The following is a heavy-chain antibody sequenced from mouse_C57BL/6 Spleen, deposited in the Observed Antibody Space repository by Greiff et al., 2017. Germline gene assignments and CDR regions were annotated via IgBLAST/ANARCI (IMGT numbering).Heavy chain of an antibody. CDR2: IDPSDSYT. D-gene: IGHD1-1*01. CDR3: ARKPTVVATGYFDY. V-gene: IGHV1-69*01. Sequence: VQLQQPGAELVMPGASVKLSCKASGYTFTSYWMHWVKQRPGQGLEWIGEIDPSDSYTNYNQKFKGKSTLTVDKSSSTAYMQHSSLTSEDSAVYYCARKPTVVATGYFDYWGQGTTLTVSS. J-gene: IGHJ2*01. CDR1: GYTFTSYW.